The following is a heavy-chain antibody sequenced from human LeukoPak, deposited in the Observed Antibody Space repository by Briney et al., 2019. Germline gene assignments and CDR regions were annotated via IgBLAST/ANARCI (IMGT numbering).Heavy chain of an antibody. Sequence: SETLSLTCTVSGGSISSYYWSWIRQPPGKGLEWIGYIYYSGSTNYNPSLKSRVTISVDTSKNQFSLKLSSVTAADTAVYYCARLDGGSSWTELDYWGQGTLVTVSS. J-gene: IGHJ4*02. CDR3: ARLDGGSSWTELDY. CDR2: IYYSGST. V-gene: IGHV4-59*08. D-gene: IGHD6-13*01. CDR1: GGSISSYY.